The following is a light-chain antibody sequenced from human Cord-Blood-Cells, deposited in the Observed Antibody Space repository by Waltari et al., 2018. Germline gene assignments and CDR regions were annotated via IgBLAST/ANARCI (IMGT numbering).Light chain of an antibody. CDR1: QSVSSSY. J-gene: IGKJ3*01. Sequence: EIVLTQYPGTLSLSPGERATLSCRASQSVSSSYLAWYQQKPGQAPRLLIYGASSRATGIPDRFSGSGSGTDLTLTISRLEPEDFAVYYCQQYGSSPPTFGPGTKVDIK. CDR2: GAS. CDR3: QQYGSSPPT. V-gene: IGKV3-20*01.